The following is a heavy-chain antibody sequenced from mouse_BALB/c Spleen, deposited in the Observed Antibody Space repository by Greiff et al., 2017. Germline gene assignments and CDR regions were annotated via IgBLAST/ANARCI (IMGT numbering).Heavy chain of an antibody. Sequence: EVKLMESGPELVKPGASVKMSCKASGYTFTSYVMHWVKQKPGQGLEWIGYINPYNDGTKYNEKFKGKATLTSDKSSSTAYMELSSLTSEDSAVYYCARWYYDYDDYAMDYWGQGTSVTVSS. J-gene: IGHJ4*01. CDR1: GYTFTSYV. CDR3: ARWYYDYDDYAMDY. D-gene: IGHD2-4*01. V-gene: IGHV1-14*01. CDR2: INPYNDGT.